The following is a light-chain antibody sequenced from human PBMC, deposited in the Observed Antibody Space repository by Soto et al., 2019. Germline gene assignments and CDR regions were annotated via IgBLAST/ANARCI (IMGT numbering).Light chain of an antibody. CDR2: DAS. Sequence: EILMPQSPATLSVSPGERATLSCRSRRSVSKSLAWYQQKPGQSPRLLIYDASTRATGIPARVSGSGSGPQFALPISSLQYEDFAVYYCQQDDNWPPLTFGGKTKVELK. J-gene: IGKJ4*01. CDR1: RSVSKS. V-gene: IGKV3-15*01. CDR3: QQDDNWPPLT.